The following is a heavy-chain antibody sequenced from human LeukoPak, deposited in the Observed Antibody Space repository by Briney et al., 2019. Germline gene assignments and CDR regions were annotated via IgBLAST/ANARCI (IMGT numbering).Heavy chain of an antibody. Sequence: ASVKVSCKASGYTFTDHGITWVRQAPGQGLEWMGIINPSGGSTTYAQAFQGRVTMTRDTSTSTVYMELRSLRSEDTAVYYCARDPRGDGYNPDYWGQGTLVTVSS. V-gene: IGHV1-46*01. D-gene: IGHD5-24*01. CDR3: ARDPRGDGYNPDY. CDR1: GYTFTDHG. J-gene: IGHJ4*02. CDR2: INPSGGST.